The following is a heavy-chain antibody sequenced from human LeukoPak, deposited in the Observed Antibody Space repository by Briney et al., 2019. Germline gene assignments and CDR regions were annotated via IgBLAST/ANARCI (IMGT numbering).Heavy chain of an antibody. Sequence: GGSLRLSCAASGFTISSYAMHWVRQAPGKGLEWEAVISYDGSNKYYADSVKGRFTISRDNSKNTLYLQMNSLRADDTAVYYCAKSYNNPTVAIRVRGVIPYFDSWGQGSLVTVSS. CDR2: ISYDGSNK. J-gene: IGHJ4*02. CDR3: AKSYNNPTVAIRVRGVIPYFDS. V-gene: IGHV3-30*04. D-gene: IGHD3-10*01. CDR1: GFTISSYA.